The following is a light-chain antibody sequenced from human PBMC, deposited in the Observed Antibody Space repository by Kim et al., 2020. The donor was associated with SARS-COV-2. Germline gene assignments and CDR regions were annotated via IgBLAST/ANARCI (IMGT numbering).Light chain of an antibody. CDR2: QDS. Sequence: GSPGQTASSTCAGEKLGDKYACWYQQKPGQSPVLVIYQDSKRPSGIPERFSGSNSGNTATLTISGTQAMDEADYYCQAWDSSTVVFGGGTQLTVL. J-gene: IGLJ2*01. CDR1: KLGDKY. V-gene: IGLV3-1*01. CDR3: QAWDSSTVV.